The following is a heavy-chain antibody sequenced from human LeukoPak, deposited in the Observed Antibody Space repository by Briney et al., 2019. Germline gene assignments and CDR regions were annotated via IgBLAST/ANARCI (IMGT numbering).Heavy chain of an antibody. Sequence: GGSLRLSCAASGFTFSSYAMIWVRQAPGKGLDWVSSIRDNGDDTYYADSVKGRFTISRDKSTNTLYLQMNSLRADDTAVYYCAKGYYGNYVAVDYWGQGTLVTVSS. V-gene: IGHV3-23*01. J-gene: IGHJ4*02. CDR2: IRDNGDDT. CDR1: GFTFSSYA. D-gene: IGHD4-11*01. CDR3: AKGYYGNYVAVDY.